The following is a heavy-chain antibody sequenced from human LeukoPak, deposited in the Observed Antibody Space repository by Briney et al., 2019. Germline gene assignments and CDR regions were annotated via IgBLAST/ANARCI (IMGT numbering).Heavy chain of an antibody. Sequence: PGGSLRLSCAASGFTFSSYAMSWVRQAPGKGLEWVSGISGSGGSTYYADSVKGRFTISRDNSKNTLDLQMNSLRAEDTAVYYCAKDTNYDSSGYVDDYWGQGTLVTVSS. CDR1: GFTFSSYA. J-gene: IGHJ4*02. V-gene: IGHV3-23*01. D-gene: IGHD3-22*01. CDR2: ISGSGGST. CDR3: AKDTNYDSSGYVDDY.